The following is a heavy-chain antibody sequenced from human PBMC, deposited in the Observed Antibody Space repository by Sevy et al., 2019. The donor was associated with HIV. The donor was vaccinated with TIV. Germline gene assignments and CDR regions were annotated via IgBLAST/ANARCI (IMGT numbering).Heavy chain of an antibody. CDR2: ISGSGGST. J-gene: IGHJ3*02. V-gene: IGHV3-23*01. Sequence: GGSLRLSCAASGFTFSSYAMSWVRQAPGKGLEWVSAISGSGGSTYYADSVKGRFTISRDNSKNTLYLQMNSLRAEDTVEYYGAKDLWYGELWYAFDIWGQGTMVTVSS. CDR3: AKDLWYGELWYAFDI. D-gene: IGHD3-10*01. CDR1: GFTFSSYA.